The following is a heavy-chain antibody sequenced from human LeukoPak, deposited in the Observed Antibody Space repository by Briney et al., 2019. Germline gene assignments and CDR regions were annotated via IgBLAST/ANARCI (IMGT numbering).Heavy chain of an antibody. CDR2: IYYSGST. V-gene: IGHV4-30-4*08. CDR3: ARVTGDYES. Sequence: LRLSCAASGFTFSDYYMSWIRQAPGKGLEWIGYIYYSGSTYYNPSLKSRVTISVDTSKNQFSLKLSSVTAADTAVYYCARVTGDYESWGQGTLVTVSS. CDR1: GFTFSDYY. D-gene: IGHD4-17*01. J-gene: IGHJ5*02.